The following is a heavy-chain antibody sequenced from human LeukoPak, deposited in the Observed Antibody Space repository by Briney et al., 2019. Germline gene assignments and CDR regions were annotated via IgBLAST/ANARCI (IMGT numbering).Heavy chain of an antibody. CDR2: INHSGST. Sequence: SETLSLTCAVYGGSFSGYYWSWIRQPPGKGLEWIGEINHSGSTNYNPSLKSRVTISVDTSKNQSSLKLSSVTAADTAVYYCARRLPPSVNSGQTHRSPTRYFDYWGQGTLVTVSS. CDR1: GGSFSGYY. CDR3: ARRLPPSVNSGQTHRSPTRYFDY. V-gene: IGHV4-34*01. J-gene: IGHJ4*02. D-gene: IGHD4-23*01.